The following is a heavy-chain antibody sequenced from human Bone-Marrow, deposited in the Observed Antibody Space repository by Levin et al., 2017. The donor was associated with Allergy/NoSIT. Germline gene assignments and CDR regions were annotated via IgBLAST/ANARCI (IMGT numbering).Heavy chain of an antibody. D-gene: IGHD6-19*01. Sequence: SETLSLTCTVSGGSISSYYWSWIRQPPGKGLEWLGYIYYSGNTNYNPSLKSRVTISVDTSKNQFSLKLSSVTAADTAVYYCARGRGGGGSSGNWFDPWGQGTLVTVSS. CDR1: GGSISSYY. CDR2: IYYSGNT. CDR3: ARGRGGGGSSGNWFDP. V-gene: IGHV4-59*01. J-gene: IGHJ5*02.